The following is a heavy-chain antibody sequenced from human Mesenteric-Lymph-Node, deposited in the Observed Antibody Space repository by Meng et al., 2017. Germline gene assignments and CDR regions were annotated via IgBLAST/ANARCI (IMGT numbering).Heavy chain of an antibody. Sequence: GGSLRLSCAASGFTFSDYYMSWIRQAPGKGLEWVSYISSSGSTIYYADSVKGRLTISRDNAKNSLYLQMNSLRAEDTAVYYCARGINIAAAGTYYYYGMDVWGQGTTVTVSS. CDR1: GFTFSDYY. CDR3: ARGINIAAAGTYYYYGMDV. V-gene: IGHV3-11*04. CDR2: ISSSGSTI. J-gene: IGHJ6*02. D-gene: IGHD6-13*01.